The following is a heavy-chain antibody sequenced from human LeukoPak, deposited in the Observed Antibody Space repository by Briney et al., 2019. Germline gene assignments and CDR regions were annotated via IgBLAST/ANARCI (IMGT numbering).Heavy chain of an antibody. CDR3: ARDTGKSGYPDY. CDR1: GGSISSYY. J-gene: IGHJ4*02. V-gene: IGHV4-4*07. Sequence: SETLSLTCTVSGGSISSYYWSWIRQPAGKAPEWIGRIYRSGIINYNPSLESRVTMSLDNSKNQLSLKLSYVTAADTAVYYCARDTGKSGYPDYWGQGTLVTVSS. D-gene: IGHD3-3*01. CDR2: IYRSGII.